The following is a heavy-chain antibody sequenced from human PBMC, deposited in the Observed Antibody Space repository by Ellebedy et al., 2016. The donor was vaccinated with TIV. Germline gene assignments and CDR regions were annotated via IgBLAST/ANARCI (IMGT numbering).Heavy chain of an antibody. D-gene: IGHD2-2*01. V-gene: IGHV3-7*03. CDR1: GGSISSYW. J-gene: IGHJ6*02. CDR3: AKDIMPVVVPAGGLDV. CDR2: IKQDGSEK. Sequence: GGSLRLSCTVSGGSISSYWMHRVRQAPGKGLVWVASIKQDGSEKYYADSVKGRFTISRDNAKNSLYLQMNSLRTEDTALYYCAKDIMPVVVPAGGLDVWGQGTTVTVSS.